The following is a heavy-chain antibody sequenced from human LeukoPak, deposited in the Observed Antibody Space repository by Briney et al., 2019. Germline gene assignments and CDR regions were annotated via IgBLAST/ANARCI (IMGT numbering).Heavy chain of an antibody. CDR2: IHHDGSNK. J-gene: IGHJ5*02. CDR1: GFTFSSYG. CDR3: AKGDKMLTWRRTYNRFDP. V-gene: IGHV3-30*02. D-gene: IGHD3-16*01. Sequence: GGSRRLSCAASGFTFSSYGMHWVRQAPGKVLDWVAFIHHDGSNKYYADSVRGRFTISRDNSKNTLYLQMNSLRAEDTAVYFCAKGDKMLTWRRTYNRFDPWGQGTLVTVSS.